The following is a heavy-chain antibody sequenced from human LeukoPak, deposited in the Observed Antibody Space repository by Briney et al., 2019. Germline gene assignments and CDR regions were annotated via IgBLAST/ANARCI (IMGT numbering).Heavy chain of an antibody. CDR2: RGTFNDNT. D-gene: IGHD2/OR15-2a*01. CDR3: ARSRNWNYAMDV. V-gene: IGHV1-18*01. CDR1: GDASTSHG. Sequence: ASVKVSCKASGDASTSHGINWLRQAPGQGPEWMGWRGTFNDNTNYAQKFQGRVTMTTDTSTSTAYMELRSLRPDDTAVYFCARSRNWNYAMDVWGQGTTVTVSS. J-gene: IGHJ6*02.